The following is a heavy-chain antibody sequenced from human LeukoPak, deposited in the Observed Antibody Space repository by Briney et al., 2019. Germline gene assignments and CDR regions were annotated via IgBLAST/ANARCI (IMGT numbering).Heavy chain of an antibody. V-gene: IGHV3-21*01. CDR3: AREGGSIYFDY. CDR1: GFTFSSYS. J-gene: IGHJ4*02. Sequence: GGSLGLSCAASGFTFSSYSMNWVRQAPGKGLEWVSSISSSSSYIYYADSVKGRFTISRDNAKNSLYLQMNSLRAEDTAVYYCAREGGSIYFDYWGQGTLVTVSS. D-gene: IGHD1-26*01. CDR2: ISSSSSYI.